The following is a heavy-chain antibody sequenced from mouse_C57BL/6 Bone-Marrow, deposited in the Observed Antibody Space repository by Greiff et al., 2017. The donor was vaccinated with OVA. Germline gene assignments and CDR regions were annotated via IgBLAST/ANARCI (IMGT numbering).Heavy chain of an antibody. J-gene: IGHJ3*01. V-gene: IGHV5-6*02. CDR1: GFTFSSYG. Sequence: DVMLVESGGDLVKPGGSLKLSCAASGFTFSSYGMSWVRQTPDKRLEWVATISSGGSYTYSPDSVKGRFTISRDNAKNTLYLQMSSLKSEDTAMYYCARRGYSPFAYWGQGTLVTVSA. CDR2: ISSGGSYT. D-gene: IGHD3-1*01. CDR3: ARRGYSPFAY.